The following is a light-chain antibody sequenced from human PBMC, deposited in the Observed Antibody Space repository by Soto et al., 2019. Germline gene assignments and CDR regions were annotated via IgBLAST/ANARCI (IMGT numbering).Light chain of an antibody. Sequence: ELVLTQSPGTLSLSPGERVTLSCRASQSVSSSFLAWYQQKPGQAPRLLIYGAASRATGIPDRFSGSGSRTDFTLSISRLEPEDFAVYYCQHYGDSRTFGQGTKVEIK. J-gene: IGKJ1*01. V-gene: IGKV3-20*01. CDR3: QHYGDSRT. CDR2: GAA. CDR1: QSVSSSF.